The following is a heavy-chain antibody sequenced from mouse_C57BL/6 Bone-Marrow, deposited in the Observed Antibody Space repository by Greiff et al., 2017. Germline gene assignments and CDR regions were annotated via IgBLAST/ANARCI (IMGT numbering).Heavy chain of an antibody. J-gene: IGHJ4*01. CDR2: ISDGGSYT. CDR1: GFPFSSYA. Sequence: EVQLVESGGGLVKPGGSLKLSCAASGFPFSSYALSWVRQTPEKGLAWVATISDGGSYTNYPDNVKGRFTISRDNAKNKLYLQMSHLKSEDTAMYYCAREKAMDYWGQGTSVTFSS. CDR3: AREKAMDY. V-gene: IGHV5-4*01.